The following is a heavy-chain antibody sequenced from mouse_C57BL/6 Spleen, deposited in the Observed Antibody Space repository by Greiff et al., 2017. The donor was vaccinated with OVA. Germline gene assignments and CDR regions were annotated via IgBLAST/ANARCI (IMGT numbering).Heavy chain of an antibody. Sequence: EVQLVESGGGLVQPKGSLKLSCAASGFSFNTYAMNWVRQAPGKGLEWVARIRSKSNNYATYYADSVKDRFTISRDDSESMLYLQMNNLKTEDTAMYYCVGDYSAWFAYWGQGTLVTVSA. CDR1: GFSFNTYA. CDR2: IRSKSNNYAT. V-gene: IGHV10-1*01. J-gene: IGHJ3*01. D-gene: IGHD2-13*01. CDR3: VGDYSAWFAY.